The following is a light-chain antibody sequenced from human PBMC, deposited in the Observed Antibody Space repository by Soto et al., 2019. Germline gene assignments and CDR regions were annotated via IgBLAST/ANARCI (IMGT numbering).Light chain of an antibody. CDR1: QSLSNN. V-gene: IGKV3D-15*01. CDR3: QQYNNWLWT. CDR2: DAS. Sequence: IVLTQSPGTLSLSPGERAKLSCRASQSLSNNIYLAWYQQKPGQAPRLLIYDASNRATGIPARFSGSGSGTEFTLTISSLQSEDFAVYYCQQYNNWLWTLGQGTKVDIK. J-gene: IGKJ1*01.